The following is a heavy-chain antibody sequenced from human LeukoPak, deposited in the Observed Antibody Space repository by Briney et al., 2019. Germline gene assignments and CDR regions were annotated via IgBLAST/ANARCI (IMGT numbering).Heavy chain of an antibody. V-gene: IGHV3-23*01. Sequence: GGSLRLSCAASGFTFSSYAMSWVRQAPGKGLEWVSDISSSGGSTYYPDSVKGRFTISRDNSKNTLYFQMNSLRAEDTAVYYCAKSGRTVTLAGDKWFDPWGQGTLVTVSS. CDR2: ISSSGGST. D-gene: IGHD4-17*01. CDR1: GFTFSSYA. J-gene: IGHJ5*02. CDR3: AKSGRTVTLAGDKWFDP.